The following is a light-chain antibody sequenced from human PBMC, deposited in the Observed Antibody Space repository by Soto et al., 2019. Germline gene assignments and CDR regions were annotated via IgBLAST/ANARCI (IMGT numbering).Light chain of an antibody. CDR1: QSVGIY. CDR3: QQRSNWFT. Sequence: EIVLTQSPVTLSLSPGVRATLSCRASQSVGIYLAWYQQKPGQAPRLLIYDASNRATGIPVRFSGSGSGTDFTLTISSLEPEDFAVYYCQQRSNWFTFGQGTKLEIK. J-gene: IGKJ2*01. V-gene: IGKV3-11*01. CDR2: DAS.